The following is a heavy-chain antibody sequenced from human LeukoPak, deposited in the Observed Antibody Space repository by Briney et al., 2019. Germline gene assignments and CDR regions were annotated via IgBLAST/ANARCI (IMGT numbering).Heavy chain of an antibody. CDR1: GGSFSGYY. CDR3: ASDLGDY. D-gene: IGHD3-3*01. CDR2: INHSGST. J-gene: IGHJ4*02. V-gene: IGHV4-34*01. Sequence: SETLSLTCAAYGGSFSGYYLSWIRQPPGKGLEWIGEINHSGSTNYNPSLKSRVTISVDTSKKQFSMKLSSVTAADTAVYYCASDLGDYWGQGTLVTVSS.